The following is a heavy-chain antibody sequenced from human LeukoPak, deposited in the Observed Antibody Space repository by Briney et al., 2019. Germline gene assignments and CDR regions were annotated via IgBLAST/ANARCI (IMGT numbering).Heavy chain of an antibody. J-gene: IGHJ4*02. CDR3: AREGNIAVAGRSLADY. CDR2: VYPGDSDT. CDR1: GYTFSNYW. Sequence: HGESLKISCKASGYTFSNYWIGWVRQMPGKGLEWVGIVYPGDSDTRYSPSFQGQVTISADKSISTAYLQWSSLKASDTAMYYCAREGNIAVAGRSLADYWGQGTLVTVSS. D-gene: IGHD6-19*01. V-gene: IGHV5-51*01.